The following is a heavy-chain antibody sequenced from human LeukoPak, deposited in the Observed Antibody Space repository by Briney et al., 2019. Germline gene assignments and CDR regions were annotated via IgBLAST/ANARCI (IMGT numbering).Heavy chain of an antibody. D-gene: IGHD2-21*02. Sequence: SETLSLTCAVYGGSFSGYYWSWIRQPPGKGLEWIGEINHSGSTNYNPSLKSRVTISVDTPKNQFSLKLSSVTAADTAVYYCARASTLPYCGGDCSSKYFQHWGQGTLVTVSS. J-gene: IGHJ1*01. CDR3: ARASTLPYCGGDCSSKYFQH. CDR1: GGSFSGYY. CDR2: INHSGST. V-gene: IGHV4-34*01.